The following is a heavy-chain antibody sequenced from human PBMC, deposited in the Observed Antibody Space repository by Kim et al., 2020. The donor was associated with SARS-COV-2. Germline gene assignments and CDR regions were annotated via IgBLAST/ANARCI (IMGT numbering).Heavy chain of an antibody. J-gene: IGHJ1*01. Sequence: SETLSLTCAVYGGSFSGYYWSWIRQPPGKGLEWIGEINHSGSTNYNPSLKSRVTISVDTSKNQFSLKLSSVTAADTAVYYCARGGRYSSSWVRAEYFQHWGQGTLVTVSS. CDR2: INHSGST. D-gene: IGHD6-13*01. V-gene: IGHV4-34*01. CDR3: ARGGRYSSSWVRAEYFQH. CDR1: GGSFSGYY.